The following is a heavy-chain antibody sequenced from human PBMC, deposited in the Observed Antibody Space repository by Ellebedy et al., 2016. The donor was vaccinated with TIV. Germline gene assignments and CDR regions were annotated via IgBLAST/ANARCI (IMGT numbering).Heavy chain of an antibody. J-gene: IGHJ4*02. D-gene: IGHD3-10*01. Sequence: GESLKISCAASGFTFSSHVMSWVRQAPGKGLEWVSGISTGGDRTYYADSVKGRFTISRDNPKNTLYLQMNSLRAEDTAVYYCAKVRDYYKDLFDYWGQGTLVTVSS. CDR2: ISTGGDRT. CDR3: AKVRDYYKDLFDY. V-gene: IGHV3-23*01. CDR1: GFTFSSHV.